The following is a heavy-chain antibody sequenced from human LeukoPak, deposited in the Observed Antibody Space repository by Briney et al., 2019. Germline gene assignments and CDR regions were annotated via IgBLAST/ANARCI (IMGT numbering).Heavy chain of an antibody. D-gene: IGHD2-21*02. V-gene: IGHV3-66*01. CDR3: ARGQSYCGADCYSD. Sequence: GGSLRLSCAASGFSINHYYMTWIRQSPGKGLDWVSVIYTGGSTNYGDSVKGRFTISRDNSKNTLYLQMNSLRADDTAIYYCARGQSYCGADCYSDWGQGTLVTVSS. J-gene: IGHJ4*02. CDR2: IYTGGST. CDR1: GFSINHYY.